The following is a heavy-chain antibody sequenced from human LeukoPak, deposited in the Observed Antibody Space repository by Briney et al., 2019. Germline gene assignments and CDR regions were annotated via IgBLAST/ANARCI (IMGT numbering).Heavy chain of an antibody. J-gene: IGHJ4*02. D-gene: IGHD2-8*01. CDR3: ATGGDLYCTTANCLPFDY. V-gene: IGHV3-7*01. CDR2: IQQNGGGK. CDR1: RITFDSYW. Sequence: GGSLRLSCAASRITFDSYWMSWVRQAPGKGLEGVANIQQNGGGKHYVDSVKGRFTISRDNAKNSLYLQMDNLRAEDTAVYYCATGGDLYCTTANCLPFDYWGQGTLVTVSS.